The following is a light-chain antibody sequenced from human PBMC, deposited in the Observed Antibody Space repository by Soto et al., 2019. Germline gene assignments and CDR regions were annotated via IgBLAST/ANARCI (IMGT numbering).Light chain of an antibody. V-gene: IGKV1-39*01. CDR3: QQSYTTPRT. Sequence: DTQMTQSPSSLSASVGDRITITCRASQSINSFLFLNWYQQKPGKAPKLVISGASSLQSGVPSRFSVSGSGTDFTLTISRLQPEDFATYYCQQSYTTPRTFGQGTKVEIK. J-gene: IGKJ1*01. CDR1: QSINSF. CDR2: GAS.